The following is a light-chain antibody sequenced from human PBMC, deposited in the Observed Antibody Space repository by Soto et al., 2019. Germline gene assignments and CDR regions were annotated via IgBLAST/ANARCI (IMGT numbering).Light chain of an antibody. Sequence: DIQMTQSPSTLSASVGDIVTITFRASQGITSYLAWYQQKPGKAPNLLIYGASTLQSGVPSRFSGSGSGTEFTLTISSLQPDDFATYYCQQYNSYSTFGQGTKVDIK. CDR1: QGITSY. J-gene: IGKJ1*01. CDR2: GAS. V-gene: IGKV1-9*01. CDR3: QQYNSYST.